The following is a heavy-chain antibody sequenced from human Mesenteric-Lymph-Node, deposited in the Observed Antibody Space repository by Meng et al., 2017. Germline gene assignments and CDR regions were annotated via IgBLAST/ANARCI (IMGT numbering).Heavy chain of an antibody. CDR2: ISSSAKTR. J-gene: IGHJ5*02. CDR3: ASVARPWQYLVS. D-gene: IGHD6-13*01. CDR1: GFTFSDYY. Sequence: QVQLVESVGAFVKPVESLRLSCAASGFTFSDYYMSWVRQAPGKGLEWISYISSSAKTRYYADSVNGRFTISRDNAKNSLYLQMNSLRAEDTAVYYCASVARPWQYLVSWGQGTLVTVSS. V-gene: IGHV3-11*01.